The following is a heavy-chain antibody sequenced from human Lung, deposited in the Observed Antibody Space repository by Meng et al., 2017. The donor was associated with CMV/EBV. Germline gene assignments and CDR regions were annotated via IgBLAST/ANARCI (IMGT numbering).Heavy chain of an antibody. J-gene: IGHJ6*02. Sequence: GGSLRLSCAASGFTFRNYWMSWVRQAPGKGLEWVANIKGDGSDKGYVDSVKGRFTISRDNARNSLYMEMNSLRAEDTAVYYCVPHDCAMDVWGQGTMVTVSS. CDR1: GFTFRNYW. CDR2: IKGDGSDK. CDR3: VPHDCAMDV. V-gene: IGHV3-7*01.